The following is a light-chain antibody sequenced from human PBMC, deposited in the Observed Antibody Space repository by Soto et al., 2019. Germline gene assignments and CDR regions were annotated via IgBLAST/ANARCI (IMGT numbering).Light chain of an antibody. Sequence: EIVLTQSPGTLSLSPGERATLSCRASQTVSSRFLAWYQQKPGQAPRLLIYDASNRATGIPARFSGSGSGTDFTLTISSLEPEDFAVYYCQQRLTFGGGTKVDI. CDR2: DAS. CDR3: QQRLT. CDR1: QTVSSRF. V-gene: IGKV3D-20*02. J-gene: IGKJ4*01.